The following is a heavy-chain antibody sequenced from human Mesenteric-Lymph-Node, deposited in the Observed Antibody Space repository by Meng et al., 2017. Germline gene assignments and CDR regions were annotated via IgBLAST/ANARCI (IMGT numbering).Heavy chain of an antibody. Sequence: SETLSLTCAVSGYSISSGYYWGWIRQPPGKGLEWIGSIYHSGITYYNPSLKSRVTISVDTSKNQFSLKLSSVTAADTAVYYCARCIAAAGTWAFDIWGQGTMVTVSS. D-gene: IGHD6-13*01. V-gene: IGHV4-38-2*01. J-gene: IGHJ3*02. CDR2: IYHSGIT. CDR1: GYSISSGYY. CDR3: ARCIAAAGTWAFDI.